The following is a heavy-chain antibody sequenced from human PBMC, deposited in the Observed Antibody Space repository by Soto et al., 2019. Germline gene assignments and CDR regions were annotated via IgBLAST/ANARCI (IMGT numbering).Heavy chain of an antibody. D-gene: IGHD4-4*01. CDR1: GFSVSGSY. CDR2: VYSCGNA. CDR3: ARSKVD. V-gene: IGHV3-66*01. J-gene: IGHJ4*02. Sequence: DVQVVESGGGLVQPGGSLTLSCAGSGFSVSGSYMCWVRHAPGKGLEWVSGVYSCGNAYYADSVKGRFTISRDNSRNTVFLQMISLRVEDTAVYYCARSKVDWGQGTLVTVSS.